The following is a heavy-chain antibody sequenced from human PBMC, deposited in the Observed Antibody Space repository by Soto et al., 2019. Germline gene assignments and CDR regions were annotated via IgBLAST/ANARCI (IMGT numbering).Heavy chain of an antibody. CDR3: ARGGVHVLRYFDWSADFDY. Sequence: GGSLRLSCAASGFTFSSYGMHWVRQAPGKGLEWVAVIWYDGSNKYYADSVKGRFTISRDNSKNTLYLQMNSLRAEDTAVYYCARGGVHVLRYFDWSADFDYWGQGT. D-gene: IGHD3-9*01. J-gene: IGHJ4*02. CDR1: GFTFSSYG. CDR2: IWYDGSNK. V-gene: IGHV3-33*01.